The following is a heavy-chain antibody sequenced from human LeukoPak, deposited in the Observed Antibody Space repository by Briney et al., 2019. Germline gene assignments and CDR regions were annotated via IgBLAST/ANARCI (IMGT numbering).Heavy chain of an antibody. CDR2: MNPNSGNT. J-gene: IGHJ5*02. CDR1: GYTFTSYD. CDR3: ARDLYYDFWSGYYS. Sequence: ASVKVSCKASGYTFTSYDINWVRQATGQGLEWMGWMNPNSGNTGYAQKFQGRVTMTRTTSISTAYMELSSLRSEDTAVYYCARDLYYDFWSGYYSWGQGTLVTVSS. V-gene: IGHV1-8*01. D-gene: IGHD3-3*01.